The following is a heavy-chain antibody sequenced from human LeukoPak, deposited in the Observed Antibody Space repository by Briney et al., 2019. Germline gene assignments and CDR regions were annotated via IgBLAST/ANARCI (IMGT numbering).Heavy chain of an antibody. V-gene: IGHV4-39*01. J-gene: IGHJ4*02. CDR1: GGSISSSHYY. CDR3: ARLIDGYSTFDY. Sequence: PSETLSLTCTVSGGSISSSHYYWGWIRQPPGKGLEWIGSIYYSGSTYNNPSLKSRVTISGDTSTNQFSLKLSSVTAADTAVYYCARLIDGYSTFDYWGQGTLVTVSS. CDR2: IYYSGST. D-gene: IGHD5-24*01.